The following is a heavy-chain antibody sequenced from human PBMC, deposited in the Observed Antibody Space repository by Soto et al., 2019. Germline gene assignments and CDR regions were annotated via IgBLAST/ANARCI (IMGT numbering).Heavy chain of an antibody. CDR2: ISYDGSNK. Sequence: GSLRLSCAASGFTFSSYAMHWVRQAPGKGLEWVAVISYDGSNKYYADSVKGRFTISRDNSKNTLYLQMNSLRAEDTAVYYCARGITIVGPPYYYYYGMDVWGQGTTVTVSS. V-gene: IGHV3-30-3*01. J-gene: IGHJ6*02. D-gene: IGHD3-3*01. CDR3: ARGITIVGPPYYYYYGMDV. CDR1: GFTFSSYA.